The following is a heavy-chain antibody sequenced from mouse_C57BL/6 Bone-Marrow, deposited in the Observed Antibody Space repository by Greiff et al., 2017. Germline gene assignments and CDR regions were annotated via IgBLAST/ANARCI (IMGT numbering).Heavy chain of an antibody. J-gene: IGHJ2*01. CDR2: ISSGGDYI. V-gene: IGHV5-9-1*02. Sequence: EVKLVESGEGLVKPGGSLKLSCAASGFTFSSYAMSWVRQTPEKRLEWVAYISSGGDYISYADTVKGRFTISRDNARNTLYLQMSSLKYEDTAMYYCTRGHYGSSFDDWGKGTTLTVSS. D-gene: IGHD1-1*01. CDR3: TRGHYGSSFDD. CDR1: GFTFSSYA.